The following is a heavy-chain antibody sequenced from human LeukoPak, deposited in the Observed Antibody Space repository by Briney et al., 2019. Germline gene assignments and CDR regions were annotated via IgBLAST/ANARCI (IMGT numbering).Heavy chain of an antibody. V-gene: IGHV1-18*01. D-gene: IGHD2-15*01. Sequence: ASVKVSCKASGYTFTSYDINWVRQAPGQGLEWMGWISTYDGNTYYAQKFQGRVTMTTDTVTSTAYMELTTLRSDDTAVYYCARGGTRLGLYCSGGSCHPVDYWGQGTLVTVSS. CDR1: GYTFTSYD. CDR3: ARGGTRLGLYCSGGSCHPVDY. CDR2: ISTYDGNT. J-gene: IGHJ4*02.